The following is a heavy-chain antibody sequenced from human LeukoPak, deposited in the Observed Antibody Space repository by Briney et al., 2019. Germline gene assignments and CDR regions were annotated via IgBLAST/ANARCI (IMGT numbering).Heavy chain of an antibody. CDR1: GFTFSSYS. CDR2: ISSSSSYI. Sequence: GGSLRLSCAASGFTFSSYSMNWVRQAPGKGLEWVSSISSSSSYIYYVDSVKGRFTISRDNAKNSLYLQMNSLRAEDTAVYYCARDAGGYGMDVWGQGTTVTVSS. V-gene: IGHV3-21*01. D-gene: IGHD3-16*01. J-gene: IGHJ6*02. CDR3: ARDAGGYGMDV.